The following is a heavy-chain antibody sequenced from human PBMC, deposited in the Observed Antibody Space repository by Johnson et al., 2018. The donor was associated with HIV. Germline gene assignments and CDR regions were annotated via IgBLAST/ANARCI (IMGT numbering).Heavy chain of an antibody. V-gene: IGHV3-66*01. CDR1: GFTVSGNY. CDR2: IYSDGST. J-gene: IGHJ3*02. D-gene: IGHD6-6*01. CDR3: ASGVTARAPLLI. Sequence: EVQLVESGGGLVQPGGSLRLSCAASGFTVSGNYMNWVRQAPGKGLEWVSVIYSDGSTYYADSVQGRFTLSRDNSQNTLYLQMNSLRAEDTAVYFCASGVTARAPLLIWGQGTMVTVSS.